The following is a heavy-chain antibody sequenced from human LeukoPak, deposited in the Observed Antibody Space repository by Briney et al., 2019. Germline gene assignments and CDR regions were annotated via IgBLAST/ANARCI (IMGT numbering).Heavy chain of an antibody. CDR2: IKHDGSEK. V-gene: IGHV3-7*01. D-gene: IGHD5-18*01. J-gene: IGHJ4*02. CDR3: ARGLLWLHALDQ. Sequence: GGSLRLSCAGSEFTFSRFWLGWDRQAPGKGLEWVANIKHDGSEKYYVDSVKGRFTISRDNAKNSLFLQMTSLRADDTAVYYCARGLLWLHALDQWGQGTLVTVSS. CDR1: EFTFSRFW.